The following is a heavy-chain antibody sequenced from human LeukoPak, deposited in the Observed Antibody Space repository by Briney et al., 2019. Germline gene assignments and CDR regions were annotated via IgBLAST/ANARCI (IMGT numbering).Heavy chain of an antibody. CDR3: ARVGKGFVAAPAAIPDYYYGIDV. V-gene: IGHV1-18*01. J-gene: IGHJ6*02. D-gene: IGHD2-2*01. Sequence: ASVTVSCKASGCTFTSYAITWVRQVPGQGLEWMGWISIYIDKAKYAQNLQGRVTLTTDPSTSTAHMELRSLRSDDTAVYYCARVGKGFVAAPAAIPDYYYGIDVWGQGTTVTVSS. CDR1: GCTFTSYA. CDR2: ISIYIDKA.